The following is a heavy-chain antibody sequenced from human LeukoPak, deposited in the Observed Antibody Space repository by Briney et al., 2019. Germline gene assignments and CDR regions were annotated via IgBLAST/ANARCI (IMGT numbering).Heavy chain of an antibody. D-gene: IGHD6-19*01. J-gene: IGHJ4*02. CDR1: GFTFSSYG. Sequence: GGSLRLSCGASGFTFSSYGMTWVRQAPGKGLEWVSSISSSSSYIYYADSVKGRFTISRDNSKNTLYLQMNSLRAEDTAVYYCARRSGIAVAGAFDYWGQGTLVTVSS. CDR2: ISSSSSYI. CDR3: ARRSGIAVAGAFDY. V-gene: IGHV3-21*04.